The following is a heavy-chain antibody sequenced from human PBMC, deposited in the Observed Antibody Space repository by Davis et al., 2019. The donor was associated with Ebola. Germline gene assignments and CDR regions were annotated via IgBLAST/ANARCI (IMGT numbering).Heavy chain of an antibody. Sequence: GESLKISCAASGFTFSSYSMNWVRQAPGKGLEWVSSISSSSSYIYYADSVKGRFTISRDNAKNSLYLQMNSLRAEDTAVYYCARELLRFLEWLPPGYGMDVWGQGTTVTVSS. J-gene: IGHJ6*02. CDR3: ARELLRFLEWLPPGYGMDV. D-gene: IGHD3-3*01. CDR1: GFTFSSYS. CDR2: ISSSSSYI. V-gene: IGHV3-21*01.